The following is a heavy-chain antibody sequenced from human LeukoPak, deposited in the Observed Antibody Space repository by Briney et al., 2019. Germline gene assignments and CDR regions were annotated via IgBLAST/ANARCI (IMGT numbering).Heavy chain of an antibody. V-gene: IGHV3-66*01. CDR1: GFTVSSNY. D-gene: IGHD3-3*01. CDR2: IYSGGST. Sequence: PGGSLRLSCAASGFTVSSNYMSWVRQAPGKGLEWASVIYSGGSTYYADSVKGRFTISRDNSKNTLYLQMNSLRAEDTAVYYCARDRGFTIFGVVINDYYYYGMDVWGQGTTATVSS. CDR3: ARDRGFTIFGVVINDYYYYGMDV. J-gene: IGHJ6*02.